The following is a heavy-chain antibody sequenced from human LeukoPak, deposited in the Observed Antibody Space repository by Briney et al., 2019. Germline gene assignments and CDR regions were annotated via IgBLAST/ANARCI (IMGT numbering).Heavy chain of an antibody. CDR3: ARGWSGYAGGMDV. D-gene: IGHD3-3*01. J-gene: IGHJ6*02. Sequence: GGSLRLSCAASGFTFSSYEMNWVRQAPGKGLEWVSYISSSGSTIYYADSVKGRFTISRDNDKNSLYLQMNSLRAEDTAVYYCARGWSGYAGGMDVWGQGTTVTVSS. V-gene: IGHV3-48*03. CDR2: ISSSGSTI. CDR1: GFTFSSYE.